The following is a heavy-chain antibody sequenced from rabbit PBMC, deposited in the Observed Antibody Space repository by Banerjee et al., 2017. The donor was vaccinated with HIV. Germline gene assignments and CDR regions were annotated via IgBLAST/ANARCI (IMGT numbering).Heavy chain of an antibody. CDR1: GFSFNNNYW. CDR3: ARSYPGSTGFEFNL. V-gene: IGHV1S45*01. J-gene: IGHJ4*01. Sequence: QEQLKETGGGLVQPGGSLTLSCKASGFSFNNNYWISWVRQAPGKGLEWIAYAGSSGTTYYASWAKGRFTISKTSSTTVTLQMTSLTAADTATYFCARSYPGSTGFEFNLWGPGTLVTVS. D-gene: IGHD4-2*01. CDR2: YAGSSGTT.